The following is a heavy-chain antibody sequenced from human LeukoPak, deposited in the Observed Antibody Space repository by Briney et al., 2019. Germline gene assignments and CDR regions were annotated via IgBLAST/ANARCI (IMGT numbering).Heavy chain of an antibody. CDR2: ISSSGSSI. CDR3: ARYYYGSGSYFDY. CDR1: GFTFSSYE. Sequence: PGGSLRLSCAASGFTFSSYEMNWVRQAPGKGLEWVSYISSSGSSIYYADSVKGRFTISRDNAKNSLYLQMNSLRAEDTAVYYCARYYYGSGSYFDYWGQGTLVTVPS. V-gene: IGHV3-48*03. D-gene: IGHD3-10*01. J-gene: IGHJ4*02.